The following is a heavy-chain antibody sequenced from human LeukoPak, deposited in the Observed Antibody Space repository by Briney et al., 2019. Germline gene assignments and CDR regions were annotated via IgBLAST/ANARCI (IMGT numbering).Heavy chain of an antibody. Sequence: PSETLSLTCTVSSGSISGYDWSWIRQPPGKGLEWIEYIYYSGSTNYNPSLKSRVTISVDTSENQFSLKLNSVTSADTAVYYCARRVASDGSSYIVFAPGGQGTLVTVSS. CDR1: SGSISGYD. V-gene: IGHV4-59*08. CDR3: ARRVASDGSSYIVFAP. CDR2: IYYSGST. D-gene: IGHD3-10*01. J-gene: IGHJ5*02.